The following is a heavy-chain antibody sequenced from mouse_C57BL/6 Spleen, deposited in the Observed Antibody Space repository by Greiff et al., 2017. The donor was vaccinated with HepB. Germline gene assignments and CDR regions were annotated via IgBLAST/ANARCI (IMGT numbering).Heavy chain of an antibody. Sequence: QVQLKHSGPELVKPGASVKISCKASGYAFSSSWMNWVKQRPGKGLEWIGRIYPGDGDTNYNGKFKGKATLTADKSSSTAYMQLSSLTSEDSAVYFCAREGLRRDFDVWGTGTTVTVSS. J-gene: IGHJ1*03. CDR2: IYPGDGDT. CDR3: AREGLRRDFDV. V-gene: IGHV1-82*01. CDR1: GYAFSSSW. D-gene: IGHD2-4*01.